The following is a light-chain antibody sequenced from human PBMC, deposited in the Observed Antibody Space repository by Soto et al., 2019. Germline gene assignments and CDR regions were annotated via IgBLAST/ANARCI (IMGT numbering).Light chain of an antibody. V-gene: IGLV4-69*01. CDR2: LDSDGSH. Sequence: QLVLTKSPSASASLGASVKLTCTLSSGHSSYAIAWHQQQPEKGPRYLMKLDSDGSHTKGDAIPDRFSGSSSGAERYLTISSLQSEDEADYYCQSWGTGSHLVFGGGTKLTVL. J-gene: IGLJ2*01. CDR3: QSWGTGSHLV. CDR1: SGHSSYA.